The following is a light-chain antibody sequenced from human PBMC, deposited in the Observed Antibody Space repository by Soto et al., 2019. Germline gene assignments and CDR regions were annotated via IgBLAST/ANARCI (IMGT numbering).Light chain of an antibody. CDR1: SSNIGAGSD. CDR2: SDT. V-gene: IGLV1-40*01. J-gene: IGLJ3*02. CDR3: QSYDSILTGSV. Sequence: QAVVTQPPSVSGAPGQRVTISCTGSSSNIGAGSDVHWYQQLPGTAPKLLIYSDTSRPSGVPDRFSGSKSGTSASLAIAGLQAGDEADYYCQSYDSILTGSVFGGGTKLTVL.